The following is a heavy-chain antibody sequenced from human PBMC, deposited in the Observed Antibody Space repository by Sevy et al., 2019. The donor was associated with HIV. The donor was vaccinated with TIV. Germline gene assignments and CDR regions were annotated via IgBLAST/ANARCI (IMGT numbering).Heavy chain of an antibody. CDR2: RSDSGVST. CDR1: GFTSSSYA. D-gene: IGHD3-9*01. J-gene: IGHJ4*02. Sequence: GGSLRLSCAASGFTSSSYAMSWVRQPPGRGLEWVSIRSDSGVSTYYADSVKGRFTISRDNSKNILYLQMNSLRAEDTAVYYCARDRATSATGTLFDYWGQGTLVTVSS. CDR3: ARDRATSATGTLFDY. V-gene: IGHV3-23*01.